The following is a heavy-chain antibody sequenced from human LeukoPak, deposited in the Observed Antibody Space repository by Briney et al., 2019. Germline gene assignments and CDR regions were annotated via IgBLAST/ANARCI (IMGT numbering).Heavy chain of an antibody. V-gene: IGHV1-69-2*01. CDR1: GYTFTDYY. CDR3: ATFGLAGDWYFDL. J-gene: IGHJ2*01. D-gene: IGHD3/OR15-3a*01. Sequence: GASVKISCKASGYTFTDYYMHWVQQAPGKGLEWMGRVDPEDGETIYAQKFQGRVTMTEDTSTDTAYMELSSLRSEDTAVYYCATFGLAGDWYFDLWGRGTLVTVSS. CDR2: VDPEDGET.